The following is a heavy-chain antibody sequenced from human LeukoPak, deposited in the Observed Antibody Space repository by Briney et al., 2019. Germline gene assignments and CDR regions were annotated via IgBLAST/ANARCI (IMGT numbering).Heavy chain of an antibody. CDR2: INRQKRDT. V-gene: IGHV1-18*01. Sequence: ASVKVSCKASGYTFSSYGINWVRLAPGRGPEWMASINRQKRDTHYAQNFQGRVTVTAGTSTNTAYMELRSLRSDDTAIYYCARRKYGADYNGMDVWGQGTTVTVSS. CDR3: ARRKYGADYNGMDV. CDR1: GYTFSSYG. J-gene: IGHJ6*02. D-gene: IGHD4/OR15-4a*01.